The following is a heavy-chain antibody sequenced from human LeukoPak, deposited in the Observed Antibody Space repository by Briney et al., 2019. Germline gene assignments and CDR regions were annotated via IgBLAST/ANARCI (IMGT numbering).Heavy chain of an antibody. CDR2: IRSKAYGGTT. Sequence: GGSLRLSCTASGFTFGDYAMSWVRQAPGKGLEWVGFIRSKAYGGTTEYAASVKGRFTISRDDSKSIAYLQMNSLKTEDTAVYYCTRAAAEWELLRGGYYFDYWGQGTLVTVSS. CDR3: TRAAAEWELLRGGYYFDY. D-gene: IGHD1-26*01. V-gene: IGHV3-49*04. J-gene: IGHJ4*02. CDR1: GFTFGDYA.